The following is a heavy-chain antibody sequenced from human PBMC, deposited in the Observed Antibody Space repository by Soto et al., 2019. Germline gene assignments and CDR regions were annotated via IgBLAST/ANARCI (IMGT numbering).Heavy chain of an antibody. J-gene: IGHJ4*02. D-gene: IGHD2-15*01. CDR3: ARDHWARLVVAAIPFDY. Sequence: GGSLRLSCAASGFTFSSYWMSWVRQAPGKGLEWVANIKQDGSEKYYVDSVKGRFTISRDNAKNSLYLQMNSLRAEDTAVYYCARDHWARLVVAAIPFDYWGQGTLVTVSS. CDR1: GFTFSSYW. V-gene: IGHV3-7*01. CDR2: IKQDGSEK.